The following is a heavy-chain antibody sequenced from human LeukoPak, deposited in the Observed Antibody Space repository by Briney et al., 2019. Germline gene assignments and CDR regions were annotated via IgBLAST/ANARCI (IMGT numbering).Heavy chain of an antibody. CDR3: AKGSSSSWYTFGY. CDR2: ISASGDVT. Sequence: GGSLRLSCAASGFTFSKFPMGWVRQAPGRGLEWVSAISASGDVTFYADSLRGRFTISRDNAKNSLYLQMNSLRAEDTALYYCAKGSSSSWYTFGYWGQGTLVTVSS. CDR1: GFTFSKFP. D-gene: IGHD6-13*01. J-gene: IGHJ4*02. V-gene: IGHV3-23*01.